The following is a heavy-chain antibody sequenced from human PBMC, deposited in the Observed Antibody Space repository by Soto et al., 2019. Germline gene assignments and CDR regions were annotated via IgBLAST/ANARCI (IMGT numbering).Heavy chain of an antibody. CDR3: ERSLCRGPPFDY. V-gene: IGHV4-30-4*01. CDR1: GGSIRSGDYY. CDR2: IYYSGST. J-gene: IGHJ4*02. Sequence: PSETLSLTCTVSGGSIRSGDYYWSWIRQPPGKGLESIGYIYYSGSTYYNPSLKSRVTISVDTSKNQFSLKLSSVTAADTAVYYCERSLCRGPPFDYWGQGTLVTVSS. D-gene: IGHD3-10*01.